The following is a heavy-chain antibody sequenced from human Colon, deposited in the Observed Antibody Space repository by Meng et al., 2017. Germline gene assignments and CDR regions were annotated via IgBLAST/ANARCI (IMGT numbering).Heavy chain of an antibody. D-gene: IGHD1-14*01. CDR3: ALDPELPNGMDV. CDR2: IYSGGET. J-gene: IGHJ6*02. Sequence: GGSLRLSCAASGLTVTRDYMSWVRQAPGKGLEWVSSIYSGGETYYADSVKGRFTISRDNSKNTMYLQMNSLRAEDTAVHYCALDPELPNGMDVWGQGTTVTVSS. CDR1: GLTVTRDY. V-gene: IGHV3-53*01.